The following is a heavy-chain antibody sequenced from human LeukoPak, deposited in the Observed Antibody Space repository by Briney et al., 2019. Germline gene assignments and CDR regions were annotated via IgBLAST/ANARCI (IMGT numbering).Heavy chain of an antibody. J-gene: IGHJ6*02. CDR1: GFTFGSYD. CDR2: ISGGGGST. Sequence: GGSLRPYCAASGFTFGSYDMSWVRQAPGKGLEWVSSISGGGGSTYYADSVKGRFTISRDNSKNTLYLQMSSLRAEDTAEYYCSKDGHSMDGWGQGTTVTVSS. CDR3: SKDGHSMDG. V-gene: IGHV3-23*01.